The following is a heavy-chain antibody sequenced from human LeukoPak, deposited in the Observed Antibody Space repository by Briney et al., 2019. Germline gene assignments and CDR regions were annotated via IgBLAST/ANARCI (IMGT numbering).Heavy chain of an antibody. CDR3: ARDRPQQWLVRGQRGYYYYMDV. CDR1: GFTLSSDW. D-gene: IGHD6-19*01. CDR2: IKQDGSEK. J-gene: IGHJ6*03. Sequence: PGGSPRLSCADSGFTLSSDWMSCGPQAPGKGLERVANIKQDGSEKYYVDSVKGRFAISRDNAKNSLYLKMNSLRAEDTAVYYCARDRPQQWLVRGQRGYYYYMDVWGKGTTVTISS. V-gene: IGHV3-7*01.